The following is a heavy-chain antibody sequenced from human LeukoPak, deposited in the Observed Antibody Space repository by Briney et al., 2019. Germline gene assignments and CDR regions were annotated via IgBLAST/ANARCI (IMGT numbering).Heavy chain of an antibody. J-gene: IGHJ4*02. CDR3: ATLWFQGYFDY. V-gene: IGHV3-53*01. Sequence: AGGSLRLSCAASGFTVSSNYIIGVRQAPAKGLAWVSILYSGDSTYYVDSVKGRFTIPRDNSKNTLYLQLNSLRPEDTAMYYCATLWFQGYFDYWGQGTLVTVSS. D-gene: IGHD3-10*01. CDR1: GFTVSSNY. CDR2: LYSGDST.